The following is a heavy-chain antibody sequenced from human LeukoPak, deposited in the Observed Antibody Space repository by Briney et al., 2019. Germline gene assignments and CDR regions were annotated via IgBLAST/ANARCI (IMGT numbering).Heavy chain of an antibody. D-gene: IGHD5-12*01. V-gene: IGHV3-30-3*01. Sequence: PGGSLRLSCAASGFTFSSYAMHWVRQAPGKGLEWVAVISYDGSNKYYADSVKGRFTISRDSSKNTLFLQMNSLRAEDTAVYYCARDVWRWLRLPFDYWGQGTLVTVSS. CDR3: ARDVWRWLRLPFDY. CDR2: ISYDGSNK. CDR1: GFTFSSYA. J-gene: IGHJ4*02.